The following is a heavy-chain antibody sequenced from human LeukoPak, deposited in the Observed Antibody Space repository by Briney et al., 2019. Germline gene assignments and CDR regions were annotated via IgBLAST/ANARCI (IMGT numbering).Heavy chain of an antibody. J-gene: IGHJ3*02. CDR3: AKLPVVITTPDAFDI. CDR1: GFTFSSYS. Sequence: PGGSLRLSCAASGFTFSSYSMNWVRQAPGKGLEWVSSISSSSSYIYYADSVKGRFTISRDNAKNSLYLQMNSLRAEDTAVYYCAKLPVVITTPDAFDIWGQGTMVTVSS. CDR2: ISSSSSYI. V-gene: IGHV3-21*01. D-gene: IGHD3-22*01.